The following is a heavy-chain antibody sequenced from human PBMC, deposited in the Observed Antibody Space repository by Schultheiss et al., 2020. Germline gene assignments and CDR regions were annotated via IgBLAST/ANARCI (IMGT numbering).Heavy chain of an antibody. D-gene: IGHD2-2*02. CDR3: ARTVVPAAIGGNWFDP. J-gene: IGHJ5*02. CDR1: GDSMSRTSYY. V-gene: IGHV4-31*03. CDR2: IYHSGST. Sequence: SQTLSLTCTVSGDSMSRTSYYWSWIRQPPGKGLEWIGEIYHSGSTYYNPSLKSRVTISVDTSKNQFSLKLSSVTAADTAVYYCARTVVPAAIGGNWFDPWGQGTLVTVSS.